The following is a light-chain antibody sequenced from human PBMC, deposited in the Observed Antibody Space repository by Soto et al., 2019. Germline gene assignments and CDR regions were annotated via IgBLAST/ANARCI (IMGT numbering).Light chain of an antibody. V-gene: IGLV1-51*01. J-gene: IGLJ6*01. CDR3: GTWDNSLSAHV. CDR2: DTD. CDR1: DSNIGSNF. Sequence: QAVVTQPPSVSAAPGQKVTISCSGSDSNIGSNFLSWYQQFPGTAPKLVIYDTDKRPSGIPDRFSGSKSGTSATLGITGLQTGDEADYYCGTWDNSLSAHVFGGGTKVTVL.